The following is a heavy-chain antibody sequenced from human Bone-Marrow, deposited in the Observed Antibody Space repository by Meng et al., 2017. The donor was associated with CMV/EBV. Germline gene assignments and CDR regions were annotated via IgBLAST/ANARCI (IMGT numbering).Heavy chain of an antibody. D-gene: IGHD2-2*01. CDR2: IKPNTGDT. V-gene: IGHV1-2*02. Sequence: ASVKVSCKGSGYTFSDYHIHWVRQAPGQGLEWMGWIKPNTGDTKYSPRFQGRVTMTRDTAITTAYMEVSRLTSDDTAVYFCARVDRGSSCFDYWGQGTLVTVSS. J-gene: IGHJ4*02. CDR3: ARVDRGSSCFDY. CDR1: GYTFSDYH.